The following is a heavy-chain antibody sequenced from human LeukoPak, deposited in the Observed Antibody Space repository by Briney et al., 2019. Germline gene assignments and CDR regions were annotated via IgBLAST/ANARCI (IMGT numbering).Heavy chain of an antibody. CDR2: INHSGST. V-gene: IGHV4-34*01. CDR1: GGSFSTYY. D-gene: IGHD6-13*01. J-gene: IGHJ5*02. CDR3: AREANIATAIVWFDL. Sequence: SETLSLTCAVYGGSFSTYYWSWIRQPPGKGLEWIGEINHSGSTNYNPSLKSRVTISGDTSKNQFSLKLSSVTAADTAMYYCAREANIATAIVWFDLWGQGTLVTVSS.